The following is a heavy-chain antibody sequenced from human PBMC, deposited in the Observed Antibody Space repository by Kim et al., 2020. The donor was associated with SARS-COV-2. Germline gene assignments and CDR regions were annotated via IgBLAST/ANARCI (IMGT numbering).Heavy chain of an antibody. CDR3: ARTTYPESRHWPYFDY. J-gene: IGHJ4*02. D-gene: IGHD1-1*01. CDR2: VDNSGGT. V-gene: IGHV4-61*01. Sequence: SETLSLTCTVSGGSVGSDRYYWSWIRQPPGKGLEWIGYVDNSGGTNYTPSLESRVTISLDTSKNQFSLGLSSVTAADTAVYYCARTTYPESRHWPYFDYWGQGTLVTVSS. CDR1: GGSVGSDRYY.